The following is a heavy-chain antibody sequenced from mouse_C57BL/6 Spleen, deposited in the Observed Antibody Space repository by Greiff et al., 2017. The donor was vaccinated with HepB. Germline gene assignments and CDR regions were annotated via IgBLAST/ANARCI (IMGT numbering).Heavy chain of an antibody. D-gene: IGHD1-1*01. V-gene: IGHV1-50*01. CDR1: GYTFTSYW. J-gene: IGHJ2*01. CDR3: ASGGSRDY. CDR2: IDPSDSYT. Sequence: QVHVKQPGAELVKPGASVKLSCKASGYTFTSYWMQWVKQRPGQGLEWIGEIDPSDSYTNYNQKFKGKATLTVDTSSSTAYMQLSSLTSEDSAVYYCASGGSRDYWGQVTTLTVSS.